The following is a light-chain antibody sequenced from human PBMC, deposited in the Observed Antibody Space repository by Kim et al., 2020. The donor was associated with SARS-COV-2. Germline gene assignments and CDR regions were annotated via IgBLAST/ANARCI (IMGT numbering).Light chain of an antibody. CDR2: AAS. J-gene: IGKJ1*01. Sequence: AIQMTQSPSSLSASVGERVIITCRASQGIGNDLGWYQQKPGTAPKLLIYAASNLQSGVPSRFSGSGSGTDFTLTISSLQPEDFATYYCLQDYNYPWTFGQGTKVDIK. CDR1: QGIGND. CDR3: LQDYNYPWT. V-gene: IGKV1-6*01.